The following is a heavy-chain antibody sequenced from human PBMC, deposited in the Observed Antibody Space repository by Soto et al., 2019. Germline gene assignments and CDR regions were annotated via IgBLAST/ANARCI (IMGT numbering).Heavy chain of an antibody. Sequence: QVQLVESGGGVVQPGRSLRLSCAASGFTFSSYGMHWVRQAPGKGLEWVAVISYDGSNKYYADSVKGRFTISRDNSKNTLYLQMNSLRAEDTAVYYCAKDGIDYGDYFFYYYYMDVWGKGTTVTVSS. CDR3: AKDGIDYGDYFFYYYYMDV. CDR1: GFTFSSYG. D-gene: IGHD4-17*01. CDR2: ISYDGSNK. V-gene: IGHV3-30*18. J-gene: IGHJ6*03.